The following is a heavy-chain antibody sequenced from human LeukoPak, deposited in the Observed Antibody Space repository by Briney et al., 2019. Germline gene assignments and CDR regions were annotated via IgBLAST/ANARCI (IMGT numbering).Heavy chain of an antibody. Sequence: PGGSLRVSCAASGFTFSDHYMSWIRQVPGKGLEWVSYISSSGSTIYYADSVKGRFTISRDNSKNTLYLQMNSLRAEDTAMHYCAKDAQYNWNGVSDCWGQGTLVTVSS. CDR1: GFTFSDHY. V-gene: IGHV3-11*01. CDR2: ISSSGSTI. D-gene: IGHD1-1*01. CDR3: AKDAQYNWNGVSDC. J-gene: IGHJ4*02.